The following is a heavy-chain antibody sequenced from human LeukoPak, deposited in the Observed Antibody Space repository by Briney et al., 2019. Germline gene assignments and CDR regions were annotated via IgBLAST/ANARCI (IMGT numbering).Heavy chain of an antibody. CDR1: GGSISSSSYY. CDR3: ARRTMVRGYYMDV. CDR2: IFYSGSS. J-gene: IGHJ6*03. Sequence: SETLSLTCTVSGGSISSSSYYWGWIRQPPGKGLEWIASIFYSGSSYYSPSLKSRVTISIDTSRNQFSLKVGSVTAADTAVYYCARRTMVRGYYMDVWGKGTTVTISS. D-gene: IGHD3-10*01. V-gene: IGHV4-39*07.